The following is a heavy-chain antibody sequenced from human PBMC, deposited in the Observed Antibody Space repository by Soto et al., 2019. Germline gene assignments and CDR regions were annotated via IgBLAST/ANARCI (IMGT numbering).Heavy chain of an antibody. J-gene: IGHJ6*02. Sequence: GESLKISCKGSGYSFTSYWIGWVRQMPGKGLEWMGIIYPGDSDTRYSPSFQGQVTISADKSISTAYLQWSSLKASDTAMYYGALSALYCSSTSCYDGWDGMDVWGQGTTVTVSS. CDR1: GYSFTSYW. V-gene: IGHV5-51*01. CDR2: IYPGDSDT. CDR3: ALSALYCSSTSCYDGWDGMDV. D-gene: IGHD2-2*01.